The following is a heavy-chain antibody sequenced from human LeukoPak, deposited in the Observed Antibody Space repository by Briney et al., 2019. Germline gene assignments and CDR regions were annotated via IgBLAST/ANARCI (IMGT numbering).Heavy chain of an antibody. Sequence: HTGGSLRLSCTASGFSFSGHWMHWARQLPGKGLVWVSRISPTGSTTSYADSVKGRFTVSRDNAKNTLYLQMNSLRAEDTAVFYCARDQYDTWSRRGNFDSWGQGTLVIVSS. CDR2: ISPTGSTT. V-gene: IGHV3-74*01. CDR3: ARDQYDTWSRRGNFDS. J-gene: IGHJ4*02. CDR1: GFSFSGHW. D-gene: IGHD3/OR15-3a*01.